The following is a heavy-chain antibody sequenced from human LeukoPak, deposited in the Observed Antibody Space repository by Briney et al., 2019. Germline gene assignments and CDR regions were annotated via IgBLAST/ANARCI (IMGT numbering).Heavy chain of an antibody. D-gene: IGHD2-2*01. CDR1: GFTFSGYP. J-gene: IGHJ4*02. V-gene: IGHV3-30-3*01. CDR3: ARDSGDIVVVPAAY. Sequence: HAGGSLRLSCAASGFTFSGYPIHWVRQAPGKGLEWVAVISYDGSNKYYADSVKGRFTISRDNAKNSLYLQMNSLRAEDTAVYYCARDSGDIVVVPAAYWGQGTLVTVSS. CDR2: ISYDGSNK.